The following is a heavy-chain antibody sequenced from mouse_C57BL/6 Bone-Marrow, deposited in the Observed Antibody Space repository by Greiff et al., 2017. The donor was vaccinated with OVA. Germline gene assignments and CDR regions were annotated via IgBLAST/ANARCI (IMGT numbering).Heavy chain of an antibody. CDR1: GYTFTDHT. Sequence: VQLQQSDAELVKPGASVKISCKVSGYTFTDHTIHWMKQRPEQGLEWIGYIYPRDGSTKYNEKFKGKATLTADKSSSTAYMQLNSLTSEDSAVYFCARRRDYYGSRTSYYAMDYWGQGTSVTVSS. V-gene: IGHV1-78*01. CDR3: ARRRDYYGSRTSYYAMDY. J-gene: IGHJ4*01. CDR2: IYPRDGST. D-gene: IGHD1-1*01.